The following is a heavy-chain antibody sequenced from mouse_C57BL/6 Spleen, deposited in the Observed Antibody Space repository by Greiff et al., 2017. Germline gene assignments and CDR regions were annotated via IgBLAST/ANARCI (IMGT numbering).Heavy chain of an antibody. CDR2: ISDGGSYT. Sequence: DVKLVESGGGLVKPGGSLKLSCAASGFTFSSYAMSWVRQTPEKRLEWVATISDGGSYTYYPDNVKGRFTISRDNAKNNLYLQMSHLKSEDTAMYYCARDKDGYRFAYWGQGTLVTVSA. CDR3: ARDKDGYRFAY. V-gene: IGHV5-4*01. J-gene: IGHJ3*01. CDR1: GFTFSSYA. D-gene: IGHD2-3*01.